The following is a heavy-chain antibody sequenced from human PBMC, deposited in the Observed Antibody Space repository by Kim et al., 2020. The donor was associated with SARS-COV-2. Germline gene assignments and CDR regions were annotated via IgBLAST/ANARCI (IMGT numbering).Heavy chain of an antibody. D-gene: IGHD3-16*01. CDR1: GFTFSSAW. Sequence: GGSLRLSCAASGFTFSSAWMTWVRQAPGKGLEWVARVKSGGAADYDALVKGRFTISRDDSKNKLYLQMNSLKTEDTALYYCAADVPSAGVGEFDYWGQGTLVTVSS. CDR3: AADVPSAGVGEFDY. CDR2: VKSGGAA. J-gene: IGHJ4*02. V-gene: IGHV3-15*01.